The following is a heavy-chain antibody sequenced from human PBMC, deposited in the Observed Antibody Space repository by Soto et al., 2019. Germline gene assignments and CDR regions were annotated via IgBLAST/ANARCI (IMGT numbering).Heavy chain of an antibody. V-gene: IGHV1-69*06. CDR2: IIPIFGTA. CDR3: ARDRYGTMVRGVSYGMDV. CDR1: GGTFSSYA. Sequence: SVKVSCKASGGTFSSYAISWVRQAPGQGLEWMGGIIPIFGTANYAQKFQGRVTITADKSASTAYMELSSLRSEDTAVYYCARDRYGTMVRGVSYGMDVWGQGTTVTVS. J-gene: IGHJ6*02. D-gene: IGHD3-10*01.